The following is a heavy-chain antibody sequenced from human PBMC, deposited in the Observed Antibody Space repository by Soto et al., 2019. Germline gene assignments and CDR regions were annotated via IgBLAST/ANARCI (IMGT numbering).Heavy chain of an antibody. CDR3: GRGPSPRAPAGGTPYYYAMDV. Sequence: ASVKVSCKASGYDFTAYDINWVRQASEQGLEWMGWMNPINGATGSARRFQGRVSMTRNTATATAYLELTSLRSDDSAVYFCGRGPSPRAPAGGTPYYYAMDVWGQGATVTVSS. V-gene: IGHV1-8*02. J-gene: IGHJ6*02. D-gene: IGHD2-2*01. CDR1: GYDFTAYD. CDR2: MNPINGAT.